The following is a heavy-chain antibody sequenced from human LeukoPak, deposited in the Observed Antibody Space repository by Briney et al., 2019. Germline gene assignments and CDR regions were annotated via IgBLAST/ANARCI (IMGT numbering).Heavy chain of an antibody. V-gene: IGHV3-9*01. CDR2: ISWNSGSI. J-gene: IGHJ4*02. Sequence: PGGSLRLSCAASGFTFSSYAMHWVRQAPGKGLEWVSGISWNSGSIGYADSVKGRFTISRDNAKNSLYLQMNSLRAEDTALYYCAKDVVAVAGRNAFDYWGQGTLVAVSS. D-gene: IGHD6-19*01. CDR1: GFTFSSYA. CDR3: AKDVVAVAGRNAFDY.